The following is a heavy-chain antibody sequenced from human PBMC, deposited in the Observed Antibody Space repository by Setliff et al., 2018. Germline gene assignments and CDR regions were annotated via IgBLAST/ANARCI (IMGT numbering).Heavy chain of an antibody. J-gene: IGHJ4*02. CDR1: GDSFSNYA. V-gene: IGHV1-69*05. CDR3: AKYTRVVTTTCFDY. D-gene: IGHD2-15*01. Sequence: SVKVSCKASGDSFSNYAISWVRQAPGQGLEWMGGIIPMFGTPAYTQKFQDRVTITTDNSKNTLCLQMNSLRAEDTAVYYCAKYTRVVTTTCFDYWGQGTLVTVSS. CDR2: IIPMFGTP.